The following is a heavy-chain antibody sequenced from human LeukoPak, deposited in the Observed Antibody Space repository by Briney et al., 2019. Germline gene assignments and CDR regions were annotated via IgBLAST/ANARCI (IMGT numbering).Heavy chain of an antibody. J-gene: IGHJ4*02. D-gene: IGHD7-27*01. V-gene: IGHV4-59*11. CDR2: IYYSGST. CDR3: ARGPETGESFDY. CDR1: GGSISSHY. Sequence: SETLSLTCTVSGGSISSHYWSWIRQPPGKGLEWMGYIYYSGSTNYNPSLKSRVTISVDTSKNQFSLKLSYVTAADTAVYYCARGPETGESFDYWGQGTLVTVSS.